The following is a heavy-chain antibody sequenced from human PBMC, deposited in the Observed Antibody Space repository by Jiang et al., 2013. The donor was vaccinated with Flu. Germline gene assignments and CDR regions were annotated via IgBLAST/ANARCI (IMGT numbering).Heavy chain of an antibody. CDR1: GFSLSTSGMC. CDR2: IDWDDDK. D-gene: IGHD1-26*01. Sequence: KPTQTLTLTCTFSGFSLSTSGMCVSWIRQPPGKALEWLALIDWDDDKYYSTSLKTRLTISKDTSKNQVVLTMTNMDPVDTATYYCARTPSGSYSNSYYFDYWGQGTLVTVSS. CDR3: ARTPSGSYSNSYYFDY. J-gene: IGHJ4*02. V-gene: IGHV2-70*01.